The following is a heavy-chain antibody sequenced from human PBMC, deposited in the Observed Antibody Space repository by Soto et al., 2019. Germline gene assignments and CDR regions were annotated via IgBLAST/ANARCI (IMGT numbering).Heavy chain of an antibody. V-gene: IGHV5-10-1*01. Sequence: PGESLKISCKGSGYSFTSYWISWVRQMPGKGLEWMGRIDPSDSYTNYSPSFQGHVTISADKSISTAYLQWSSLKASDTAMYYCAMTYYYDSSGYYCLDYWGQGXLVTVSS. D-gene: IGHD3-22*01. CDR3: AMTYYYDSSGYYCLDY. CDR2: IDPSDSYT. CDR1: GYSFTSYW. J-gene: IGHJ4*02.